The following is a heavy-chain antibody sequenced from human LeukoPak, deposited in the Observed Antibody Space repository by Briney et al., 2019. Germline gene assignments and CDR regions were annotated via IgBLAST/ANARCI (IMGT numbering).Heavy chain of an antibody. V-gene: IGHV3-15*01. CDR2: IKSETDGGTT. J-gene: IGHJ4*02. D-gene: IGHD2-2*01. Sequence: GGSLRLSCAASGLTFNNTWMSWVRLAPGKGLEWVGRIKSETDGGTTEYAAPVKGRFTISRDDSENTLFLQMNSLKTEDTVLYYCATTWSTRKCFDYWGRGTMVTVSS. CDR1: GLTFNNTW. CDR3: ATTWSTRKCFDY.